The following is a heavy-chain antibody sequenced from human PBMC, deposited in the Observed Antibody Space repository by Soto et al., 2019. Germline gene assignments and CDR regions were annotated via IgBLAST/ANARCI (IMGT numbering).Heavy chain of an antibody. D-gene: IGHD4-17*01. J-gene: IGHJ6*03. CDR2: IYYSGST. V-gene: IGHV4-31*03. CDR1: GGSISSGGYY. CDR3: AREKGHGDWQAMDV. Sequence: SETLSLTCTVSGGSISSGGYYWSWIRQHPGKGLEWIGYIYYSGSTYYNPSLKSRVTISVDTSKNQFSLKLSSVTAADTAVYLCAREKGHGDWQAMDVPGKGDTGTGFS.